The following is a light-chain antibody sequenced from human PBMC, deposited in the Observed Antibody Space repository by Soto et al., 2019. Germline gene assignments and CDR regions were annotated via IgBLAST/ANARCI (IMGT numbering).Light chain of an antibody. Sequence: DIPMTQSPSTLSASVGDRVTITCRASQSISSWLAWYQQKPGKAPKVLIYKASSLESGVPSRFSGSGSGTEFTLTINSLQPDDFATYYCQQYNSYPWTFGQGTKVDIK. V-gene: IGKV1-5*03. CDR2: KAS. CDR1: QSISSW. J-gene: IGKJ1*01. CDR3: QQYNSYPWT.